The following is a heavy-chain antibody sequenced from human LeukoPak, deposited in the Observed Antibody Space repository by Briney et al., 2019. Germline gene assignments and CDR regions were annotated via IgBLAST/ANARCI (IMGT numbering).Heavy chain of an antibody. V-gene: IGHV3-48*02. CDR1: GFTFSSYS. J-gene: IGHJ3*02. D-gene: IGHD4-23*01. CDR2: ISSSTNTI. Sequence: GGSLRLSCAASGFTFSSYSMNWVSQAPGKGLEWVSYISSSTNTIYYADSVKGRFTISRDNAKNSLFLQMNSLRDEDTAVYYCARGGYGANDDAFDIWGQGTMVTVSS. CDR3: ARGGYGANDDAFDI.